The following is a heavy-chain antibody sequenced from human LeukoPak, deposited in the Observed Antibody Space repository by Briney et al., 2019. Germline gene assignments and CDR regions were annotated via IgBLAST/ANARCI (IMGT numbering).Heavy chain of an antibody. J-gene: IGHJ5*02. Sequence: ASVKVSCKVSGYTLTELSIHWVRQAPGKGLEWMRGFDPEEGKIIYAQKFQGRVTMTEDTSTDTAYMELSSLRSEDTAVYYCATRPRFHYYDSSELHRWGQGTLVTVSS. CDR2: FDPEEGKI. D-gene: IGHD3-22*01. CDR3: ATRPRFHYYDSSELHR. V-gene: IGHV1-24*01. CDR1: GYTLTELS.